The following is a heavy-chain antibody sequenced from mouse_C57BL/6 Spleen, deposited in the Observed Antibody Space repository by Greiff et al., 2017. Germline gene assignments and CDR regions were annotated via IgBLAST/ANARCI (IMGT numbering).Heavy chain of an antibody. J-gene: IGHJ4*01. D-gene: IGHD1-1*01. CDR3: ARSTVVADYAMDY. V-gene: IGHV1-82*01. Sequence: QVQLQQSGPELVKPGASVKISCKASGYAFSSSWMNWVKQRPGKGLEWIGRIYPGDGDTNYNGKLKGKGTLTADKSSSTAYMQLSSLPSEDAAVYFCARSTVVADYAMDYWGQGTSVTVSS. CDR2: IYPGDGDT. CDR1: GYAFSSSW.